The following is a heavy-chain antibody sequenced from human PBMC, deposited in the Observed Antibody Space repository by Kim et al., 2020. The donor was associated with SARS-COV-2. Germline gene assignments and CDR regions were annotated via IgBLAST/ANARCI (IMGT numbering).Heavy chain of an antibody. V-gene: IGHV3-30*18. J-gene: IGHJ6*02. CDR2: ISYDGSNK. CDR1: GFTFSSYG. D-gene: IGHD2-2*01. Sequence: GGSLRLSCAASGFTFSSYGMHWVRQAPGKGLEWVAVISYDGSNKYYADSVKGRFTISRDNSKNTLYLQMNSLRAEDTAVYYCAKDGPGYCSSTSCPDTDAYYYYGMDVWGQGTTVTVSS. CDR3: AKDGPGYCSSTSCPDTDAYYYYGMDV.